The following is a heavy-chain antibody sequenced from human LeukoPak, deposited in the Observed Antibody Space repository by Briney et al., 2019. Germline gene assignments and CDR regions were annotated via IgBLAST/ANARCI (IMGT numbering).Heavy chain of an antibody. CDR2: INPNSGGT. D-gene: IGHD3-9*01. J-gene: IGHJ5*02. V-gene: IGHV1-2*02. Sequence: ASVKVSCKASGYTFTGYYMHWVRQAPGQGLEWMGWINPNSGGTNYAQKFQGRVTMTRDTSISTAYMELSRLRSDDTAVCYCARDKLRYSNWFDPWGQGTLVTVSS. CDR3: ARDKLRYSNWFDP. CDR1: GYTFTGYY.